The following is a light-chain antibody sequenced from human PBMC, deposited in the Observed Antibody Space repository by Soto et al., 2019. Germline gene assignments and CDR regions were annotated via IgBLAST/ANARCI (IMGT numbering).Light chain of an antibody. V-gene: IGKV3-20*01. CDR1: QSVTSSH. CDR2: GAS. Sequence: EIVLTQTPGTLSLSPGERATLSCRASQSVTSSHLAWYQQKPGQAPRLLIYGASTRATGIPDRFSGSGSDTDFSLTIRRLEPEDFALYYCQQYSAYPLSFGGGTKVEIK. CDR3: QQYSAYPLS. J-gene: IGKJ4*01.